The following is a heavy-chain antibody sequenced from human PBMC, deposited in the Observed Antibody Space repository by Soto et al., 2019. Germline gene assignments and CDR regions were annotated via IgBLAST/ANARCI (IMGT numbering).Heavy chain of an antibody. CDR3: ARGLISGYYLYDAFDI. CDR1: GGSISSYY. V-gene: IGHV4-59*01. J-gene: IGHJ3*02. CDR2: IYYSGST. Sequence: SETLSLTCTLSGGSISSYYWSLIRQPPGKGLEWIGYIYYSGSTNYNPSLKSRVTISVDTSKNQFSLKLSSVTAADTAVYYCARGLISGYYLYDAFDIWGQGTMVTVS. D-gene: IGHD3-22*01.